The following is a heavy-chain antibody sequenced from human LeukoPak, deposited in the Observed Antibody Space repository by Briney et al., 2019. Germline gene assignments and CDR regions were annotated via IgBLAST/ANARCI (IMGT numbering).Heavy chain of an antibody. V-gene: IGHV4-39*01. CDR2: IYYSGST. J-gene: IGHJ5*02. Sequence: PSETLSLTCTVSGGSISSSSYYWGWIRQPPGKGLEWIGSIYYSGSTYYNPSLKSRVTVSVDTSKNQFSLKLSSVTAADTAVYYCARQSTIVVVLAAPVWKPYNWFDPWGQGTLVTVSS. CDR1: GGSISSSSYY. CDR3: ARQSTIVVVLAAPVWKPYNWFDP. D-gene: IGHD2-2*01.